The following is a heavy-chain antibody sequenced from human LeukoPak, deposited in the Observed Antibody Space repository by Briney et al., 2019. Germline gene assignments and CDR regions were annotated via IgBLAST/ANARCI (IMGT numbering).Heavy chain of an antibody. D-gene: IGHD3-22*01. V-gene: IGHV1-46*01. CDR3: ATGSPGGYYDSSGYYLFDY. Sequence: ASVKVSCKASGYTFTSYYMHWVRQAPGQGLEWMGIINPSGGSTSYAQKFQGRVTMTEDTSTDTAYMELSSLRSEDTAVYYCATGSPGGYYDSSGYYLFDYWGQGTLVTVSS. CDR2: INPSGGST. CDR1: GYTFTSYY. J-gene: IGHJ4*02.